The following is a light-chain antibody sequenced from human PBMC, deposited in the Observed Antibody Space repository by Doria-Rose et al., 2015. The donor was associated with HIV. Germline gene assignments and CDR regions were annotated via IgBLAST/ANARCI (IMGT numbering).Light chain of an antibody. Sequence: DIRMTQSPESLGMSLGERATLNCKSNQSLLYTSKNYLARYQQKPGQPPKLLIYWASTLQSGVPARFSGSGSGTDFTLTISSLEAEDVAVYYCQQYYDTPSFGPGTTVDIK. CDR2: WAS. CDR3: QQYYDTPS. J-gene: IGKJ3*01. V-gene: IGKV4-1*01. CDR1: QSLLYTSKNY.